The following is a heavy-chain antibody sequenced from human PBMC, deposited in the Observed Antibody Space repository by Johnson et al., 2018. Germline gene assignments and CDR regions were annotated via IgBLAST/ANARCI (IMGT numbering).Heavy chain of an antibody. CDR2: IKQDGSEK. V-gene: IGHV3-7*01. CDR1: GFTFSSYW. Sequence: VQLVESGGGLVQPGGSLRLSCAASGFTFSSYWMSWVRQAPGKGLEWVANIKQDGSEKYYVDSVKGRFTISRDNAKNSLYLQMNSLRAEDTAVYYCARTRDGYTRRAFDIWGQGTMVTVSS. D-gene: IGHD5-24*01. CDR3: ARTRDGYTRRAFDI. J-gene: IGHJ3*02.